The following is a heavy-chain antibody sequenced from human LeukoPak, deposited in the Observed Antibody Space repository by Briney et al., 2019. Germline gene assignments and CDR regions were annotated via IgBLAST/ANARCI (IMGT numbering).Heavy chain of an antibody. D-gene: IGHD5-24*01. CDR2: INSDGSST. J-gene: IGHJ4*02. Sequence: PGGSLRLSCAASGFTFSSYWMHWVRQAPGKGLVWVSRINSDGSSTRYADSVKGRFTISRGNAKNTLYLQMNNLRPEDTAVYYCARVLRDGYKGGYFDYWGQGTLVTVSS. V-gene: IGHV3-74*01. CDR1: GFTFSSYW. CDR3: ARVLRDGYKGGYFDY.